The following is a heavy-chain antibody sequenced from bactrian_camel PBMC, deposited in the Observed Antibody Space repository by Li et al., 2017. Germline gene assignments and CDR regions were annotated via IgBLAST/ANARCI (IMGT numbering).Heavy chain of an antibody. Sequence: DVQLVESGGGSVQAGGSPRLSCASSGSIYGTLCMGWVRQAPGKEREGVAAISPASGRRYYGDSVKGRFTISRDNAEKTLFLQMNSLKPDGTAMYYCGARYQGGFGYGGLCTDVLGDFPYWGRGVQGTVSSGESSTVGPRSPSP. D-gene: IGHD5*01. CDR1: GSIYGTLC. V-gene: IGHV3S31*01. CDR2: ISPASGRR. J-gene: IGHJ4*01.